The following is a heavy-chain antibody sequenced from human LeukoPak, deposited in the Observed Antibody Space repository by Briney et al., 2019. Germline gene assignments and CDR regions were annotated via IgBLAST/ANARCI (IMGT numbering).Heavy chain of an antibody. CDR1: GFTFRDYY. V-gene: IGHV3-11*01. Sequence: GGSLRLSCAASGFTFRDYYMSWIRQAPGKGLEWISYISSSDITRYYADSVKGRFTVSRDNTRNSLFLQMDSLRAEDTAVYYCARSGYFTSGSYADYWGQGTLVIVSS. CDR3: ARSGYFTSGSYADY. CDR2: ISSSDITR. J-gene: IGHJ4*02. D-gene: IGHD3-10*01.